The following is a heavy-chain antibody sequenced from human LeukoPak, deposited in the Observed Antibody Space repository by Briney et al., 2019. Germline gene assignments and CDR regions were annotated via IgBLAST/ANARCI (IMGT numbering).Heavy chain of an antibody. Sequence: PPETLSLTCTVSGGSISSYYWSWIRQPPGKGLEWIGYIYYSGSTNYNPSLKSRVTISVDTSKNQFSLKLSSVTAADTAVYYCAREFRGGYYFDYWGQGTLVTVSS. V-gene: IGHV4-59*01. CDR1: GGSISSYY. CDR3: AREFRGGYYFDY. CDR2: IYYSGST. D-gene: IGHD1-14*01. J-gene: IGHJ4*02.